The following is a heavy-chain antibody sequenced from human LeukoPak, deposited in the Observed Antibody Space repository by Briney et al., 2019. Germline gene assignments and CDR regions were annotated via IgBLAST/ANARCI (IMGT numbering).Heavy chain of an antibody. CDR1: GGSISGYY. CDR3: ARHAYSSSWYGAFDI. D-gene: IGHD6-13*01. J-gene: IGHJ3*02. Sequence: SETLSLTCTVSGGSISGYYWSWIRQPPGKGLEWIGYIYYSGSTNYNPSLKSRVTISVDTSKNQFSLKLSSVTAADTAVYYCARHAYSSSWYGAFDIWGQGTMVTVSS. CDR2: IYYSGST. V-gene: IGHV4-59*08.